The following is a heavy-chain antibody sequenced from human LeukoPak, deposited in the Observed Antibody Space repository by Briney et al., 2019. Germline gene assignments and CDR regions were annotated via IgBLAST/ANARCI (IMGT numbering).Heavy chain of an antibody. CDR3: ARVGLNFPYSSSWDPIFDY. Sequence: SSETLSLTCTVSGVSISSSNSYWGWIRQPPGKGLEWIGSIYYSGNTYYNPSLKSRVTISVDTSKNQFSLKLSSVTAADTAVYYCARVGLNFPYSSSWDPIFDYWGQGTLVTVSS. CDR2: IYYSGNT. V-gene: IGHV4-39*07. CDR1: GVSISSSNSY. J-gene: IGHJ4*02. D-gene: IGHD6-13*01.